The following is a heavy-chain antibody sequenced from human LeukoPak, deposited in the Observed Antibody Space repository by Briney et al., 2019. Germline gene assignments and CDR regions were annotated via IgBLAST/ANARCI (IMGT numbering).Heavy chain of an antibody. Sequence: GRSLRLSCAASGFTFSSYAMHWVRQAPGKGLEWVAVISYDGSNKYYADSVKGRFTISRDNSKNSLYLQMNSLRAEDTALYYCAKDIRGSGSLFDYWGQGTLVTVSS. CDR1: GFTFSSYA. V-gene: IGHV3-30-3*01. J-gene: IGHJ4*02. CDR3: AKDIRGSGSLFDY. CDR2: ISYDGSNK. D-gene: IGHD3-10*01.